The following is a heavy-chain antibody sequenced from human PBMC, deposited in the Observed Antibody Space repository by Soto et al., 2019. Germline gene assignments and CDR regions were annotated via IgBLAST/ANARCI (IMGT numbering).Heavy chain of an antibody. CDR2: IYPGDSDT. J-gene: IGHJ1*01. Sequence: PGESLKVSCTGAGYRSTSYWSGWVRQMPGKGLEWMGIIYPGDSDTRYSPSFQGQVTISVDKSISTAYLQWSSLKASDTAMYYCARHGGDIPYWGQGTLVTVSS. D-gene: IGHD3-9*01. V-gene: IGHV5-51*01. CDR3: ARHGGDIPY. CDR1: GYRSTSYW.